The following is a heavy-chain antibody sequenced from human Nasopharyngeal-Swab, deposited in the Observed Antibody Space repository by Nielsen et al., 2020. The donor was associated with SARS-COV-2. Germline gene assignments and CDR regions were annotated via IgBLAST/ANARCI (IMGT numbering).Heavy chain of an antibody. CDR2: INPSGGST. CDR1: GYTFTSYY. J-gene: IGHJ4*02. CDR3: ASATLELLDY. V-gene: IGHV1-46*01. Sequence: ASVKVSCKASGYTFTSYYMHWVRQAPGQGLEWMGIINPSGGSTSYAQKFQGRVTMTRDTSTSTVYMELSSLRPEDTAVYYCASATLELLDYWGQGTLVTVSS. D-gene: IGHD1-7*01.